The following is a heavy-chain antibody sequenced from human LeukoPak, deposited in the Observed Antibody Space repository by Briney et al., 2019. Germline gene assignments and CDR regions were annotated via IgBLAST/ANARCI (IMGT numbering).Heavy chain of an antibody. CDR2: IYYSGST. Sequence: SETLSLTCTVSGGSISSYYWSLIRQPPGKGLEWIGYIYYSGSTNYNPSLKSRVTISVDTSKNQFSLKLSSVTAADTAVYYCARERGWGLDYWGQGTLVTVSS. D-gene: IGHD6-19*01. V-gene: IGHV4-59*01. J-gene: IGHJ4*02. CDR3: ARERGWGLDY. CDR1: GGSISSYY.